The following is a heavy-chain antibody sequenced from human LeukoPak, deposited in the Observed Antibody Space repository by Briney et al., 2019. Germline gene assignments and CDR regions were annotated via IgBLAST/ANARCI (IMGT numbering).Heavy chain of an antibody. J-gene: IGHJ4*02. Sequence: SVKVSCKASGGTFSSYAISWVRQAPGQGLEWMGRIIPTLGIANYAQKFQGRVTITADKSTSTAYMELSSLRSEDTAVYYCARGGSWHGTSGFDYWGQGTLVTVSS. D-gene: IGHD6-13*01. CDR3: ARGGSWHGTSGFDY. CDR2: IIPTLGIA. V-gene: IGHV1-69*04. CDR1: GGTFSSYA.